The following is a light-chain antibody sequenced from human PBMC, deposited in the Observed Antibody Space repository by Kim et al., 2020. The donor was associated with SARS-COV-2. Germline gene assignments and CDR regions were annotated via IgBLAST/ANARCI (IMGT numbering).Light chain of an antibody. V-gene: IGKV1-27*01. Sequence: SSVGDRVTITCRASQGISNYLAWYQQKPGKAPNLLIYDASTWQLGVPARFSGSGSGTDFTLTISSLQPEDVATYYCQKYNSIPLTFGGGTKVDIK. J-gene: IGKJ4*01. CDR3: QKYNSIPLT. CDR1: QGISNY. CDR2: DAS.